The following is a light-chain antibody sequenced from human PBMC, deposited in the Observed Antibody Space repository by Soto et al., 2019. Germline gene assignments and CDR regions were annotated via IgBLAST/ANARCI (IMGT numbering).Light chain of an antibody. CDR1: QSISSW. V-gene: IGKV1-5*01. Sequence: DIQMTQSPSTLSASLGDRVTITCRASQSISSWLAWYQQKPGKAPKLLIYDASSLESGVPSRFSGSGSVTEFTLTISSLQPDDFATYYCQQYNSYSGAFGQGTKVDIK. CDR2: DAS. J-gene: IGKJ1*01. CDR3: QQYNSYSGA.